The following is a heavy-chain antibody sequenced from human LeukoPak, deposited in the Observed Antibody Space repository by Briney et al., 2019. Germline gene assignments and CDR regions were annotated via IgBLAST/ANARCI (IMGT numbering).Heavy chain of an antibody. V-gene: IGHV3-21*01. CDR1: GFTFSSYS. CDR3: ARGTLLAGWFFDY. CDR2: ISSSSSYI. J-gene: IGHJ4*02. Sequence: GGSLRLSCAASGFTFSSYSMNWVRQAPGKGLEWVSSISSSSSYIYCADSVEGRFTISRDNAKNSLYLQMNSLRAEDTAVYYCARGTLLAGWFFDYWGQGTLVTVSS. D-gene: IGHD6-19*01.